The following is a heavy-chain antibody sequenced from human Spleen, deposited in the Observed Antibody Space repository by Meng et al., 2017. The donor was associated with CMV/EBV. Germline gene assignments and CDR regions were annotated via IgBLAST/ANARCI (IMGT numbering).Heavy chain of an antibody. Sequence: GGSLRLSCAASGFTFSSYGMHWVRQAPGKGPEWVALITYDGSNEQYADSVKGRFTISRDNSKNTLYLQLNSLRTEDTAIYYCARAELSMGHNVVVIDYYFDYWGQGTLVTVSS. CDR1: GFTFSSYG. CDR3: ARAELSMGHNVVVIDYYFDY. D-gene: IGHD2-21*01. CDR2: ITYDGSNE. V-gene: IGHV3-30*19. J-gene: IGHJ4*02.